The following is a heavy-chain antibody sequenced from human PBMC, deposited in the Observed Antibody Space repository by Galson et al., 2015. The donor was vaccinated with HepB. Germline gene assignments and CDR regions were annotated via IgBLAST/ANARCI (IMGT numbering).Heavy chain of an antibody. D-gene: IGHD2-2*02. V-gene: IGHV4-39*01. CDR2: IYYSGST. CDR1: GGSISSSSYY. J-gene: IGHJ5*02. Sequence: SETLSLTCTVSGGSISSSSYYWGWIRQPPGKGLEWIGSIYYSGSTYYNPSLKSRVTISVDTSKNQFSLKLSSVTAADTAVYYCARHTLKYQLLYDWFDPWGQGTLVTVSS. CDR3: ARHTLKYQLLYDWFDP.